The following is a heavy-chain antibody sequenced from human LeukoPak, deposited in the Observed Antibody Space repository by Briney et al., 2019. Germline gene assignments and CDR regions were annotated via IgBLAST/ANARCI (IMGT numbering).Heavy chain of an antibody. CDR3: ASPSLLFLEWLPPAVTSHYYYMDV. Sequence: GGSLRLSCAASGFTFSSYSMNWVRQAPGKGLEWVSYISSSSTIYYADSVKGRFTISRDNAKNSLYLQMNSLRAEDTAVYYCASPSLLFLEWLPPAVTSHYYYMDVWGKGTTVTVSS. CDR1: GFTFSSYS. V-gene: IGHV3-48*01. CDR2: ISSSSTI. J-gene: IGHJ6*03. D-gene: IGHD3-3*01.